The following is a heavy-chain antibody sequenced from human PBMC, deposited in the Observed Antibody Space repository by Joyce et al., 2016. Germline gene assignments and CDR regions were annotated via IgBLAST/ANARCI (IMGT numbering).Heavy chain of an antibody. V-gene: IGHV1-69*01. CDR2: IMPMFDVA. Sequence: QAQLVQSGAEVKKPGSSVKVSCKASGGSLRGYAITWVRKAPGRGLEGMGGIMPMFDVANYPQRVQGRVTITADESTSTVYMDLNSLRSDDTAVYYCARGPRYRIFGVMDVWGQGTTVTVSS. CDR1: GGSLRGYA. CDR3: ARGPRYRIFGVMDV. J-gene: IGHJ6*02. D-gene: IGHD3-3*01.